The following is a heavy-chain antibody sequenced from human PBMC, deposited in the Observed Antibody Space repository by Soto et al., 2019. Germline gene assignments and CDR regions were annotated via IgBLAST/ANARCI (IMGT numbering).Heavy chain of an antibody. CDR3: ARAVPYYYADY. V-gene: IGHV4-61*01. D-gene: IGHD3-10*01. CDR2: IYYSGST. J-gene: IGHJ4*02. Sequence: QVQLQESGPGLVKHSETLSLTCTVSGGSVSSGSYYWSWIRQPPGKGLEWIGYIYYSGSTNYNPSLKSRVTISVDTSKNQFSLKLSSVTAADTAVYYCARAVPYYYADYWGQGTLVTVSS. CDR1: GGSVSSGSYY.